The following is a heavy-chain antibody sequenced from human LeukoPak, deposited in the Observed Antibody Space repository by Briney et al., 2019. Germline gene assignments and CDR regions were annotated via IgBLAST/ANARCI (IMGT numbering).Heavy chain of an antibody. CDR2: ISGSDGST. V-gene: IGHV3-23*01. J-gene: IGHJ6*03. Sequence: PGGSLRLSCAASGFTFSNYAMSWVRQAPGKGLEWVSGISGSDGSTYYADSVKGRFTISRENSKNTLYLQMNSLRAEDTAVYYCAKDNARRYMDVWGKGTTVTVSS. CDR1: GFTFSNYA. CDR3: AKDNARRYMDV.